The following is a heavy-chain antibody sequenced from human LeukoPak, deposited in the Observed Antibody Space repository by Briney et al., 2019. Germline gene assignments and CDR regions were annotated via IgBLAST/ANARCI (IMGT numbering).Heavy chain of an antibody. D-gene: IGHD3-10*01. CDR3: AKDGRLGSGEFRD. J-gene: IGHJ4*02. Sequence: SCKASGYTFTSYYMHWVRQAPGKGLEWVSLISYNGNDKYYADSVKGRFTISRETSNNRLYLQMDSLRTDDTAVYYCAKDGRLGSGEFRDWGQGTPVTVTS. CDR2: ISYNGNDK. CDR1: GYTFTSYY. V-gene: IGHV3-30*18.